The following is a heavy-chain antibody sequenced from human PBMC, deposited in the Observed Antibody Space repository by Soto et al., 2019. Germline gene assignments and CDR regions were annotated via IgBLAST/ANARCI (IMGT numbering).Heavy chain of an antibody. J-gene: IGHJ5*02. D-gene: IGHD3-16*01. CDR2: IYWDDDK. V-gene: IGHV2-5*02. CDR3: AHIPNYYQYDCFDP. Sequence: QITLKESGPTLVKPTQTLTLTCTFSGFSLTTRGVGVGWIRQPPGKALECLALIYWDDDKRYSPALQSSLSITKDTAKNQVVLTMTNVDPVDTATYYCAHIPNYYQYDCFDPWGQGTLVSVSS. CDR1: GFSLTTRGVG.